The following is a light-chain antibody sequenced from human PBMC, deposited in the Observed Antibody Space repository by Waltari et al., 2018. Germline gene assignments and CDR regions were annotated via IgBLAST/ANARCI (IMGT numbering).Light chain of an antibody. V-gene: IGKV3-11*01. CDR2: DAS. CDR1: QSVSSY. J-gene: IGKJ4*01. CDR3: QQRSHWPT. Sequence: EIVLTQSPATLSLSPGERATLSCRASQSVSSYLAWYQQKHGQAPRLLIYDASNRATGIPARFRGSGSGTDFTLTISSLEPEDFAVYYCQQRSHWPTFGGGTKVEIK.